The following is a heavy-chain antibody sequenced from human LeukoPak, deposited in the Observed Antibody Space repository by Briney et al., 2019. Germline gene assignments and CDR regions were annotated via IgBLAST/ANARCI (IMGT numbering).Heavy chain of an antibody. J-gene: IGHJ4*02. CDR3: VTDRGGGFSGPCDY. CDR2: ISGSGGST. CDR1: GFTFSSYA. D-gene: IGHD3-10*01. V-gene: IGHV3-23*01. Sequence: GGSLRLSCAASGFTFSSYAMSWVRQAPGKGLEWVSAISGSGGSTYYADSVKGRFTISRDNSKNTLYLQMNSLRAEDTAVYYCVTDRGGGFSGPCDYWGQGTLVTVSS.